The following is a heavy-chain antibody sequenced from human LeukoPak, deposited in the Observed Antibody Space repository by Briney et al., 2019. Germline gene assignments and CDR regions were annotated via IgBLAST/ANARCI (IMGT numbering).Heavy chain of an antibody. CDR2: IYTSGST. D-gene: IGHD6-13*01. J-gene: IGHJ4*02. CDR3: AREQQLVRFGGLVSDY. V-gene: IGHV4-4*07. Sequence: SETLSLTCTVSGGSISSYYWSWIRQPAGKGLEWIGRIYTSGSTNYNPSLKSRVTMSVDTSKNQFPLKLSSVTAADTAVYYCAREQQLVRFGGLVSDYWGQGTLVTVSS. CDR1: GGSISSYY.